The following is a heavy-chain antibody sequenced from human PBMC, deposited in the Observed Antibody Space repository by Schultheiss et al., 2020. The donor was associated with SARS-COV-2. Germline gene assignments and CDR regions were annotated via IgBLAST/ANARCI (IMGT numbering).Heavy chain of an antibody. D-gene: IGHD3-3*01. Sequence: SETLSLTCAVYGGSFSGYYWSWIRQHPGKGLEWIGYIYYSGSTNYNPSLKSRVTISVDTSKNQFSLKLSSVTAADTAVYYCARTLEKYDFWSGYYSRDYYYYMDVWGKGTTVTVSS. CDR3: ARTLEKYDFWSGYYSRDYYYYMDV. J-gene: IGHJ6*03. CDR1: GGSFSGYY. V-gene: IGHV4-59*08. CDR2: IYYSGST.